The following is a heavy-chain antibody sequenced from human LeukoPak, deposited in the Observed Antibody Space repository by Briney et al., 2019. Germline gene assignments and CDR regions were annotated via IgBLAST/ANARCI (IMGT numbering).Heavy chain of an antibody. CDR3: AKAASSGRFDY. V-gene: IGHV3-9*01. D-gene: IGHD6-19*01. CDR2: ISWNSGSI. CDR1: GFTFDDYA. J-gene: IGHJ4*02. Sequence: GRSLRLSCAASGFTFDDYAMHWVRQAPGKGLEWVSGISWNSGSIGYADSVKGRFTISRDNAKNSLYLQMNSLRAEDTALYYCAKAASSGRFDYWGQGTLVTVSS.